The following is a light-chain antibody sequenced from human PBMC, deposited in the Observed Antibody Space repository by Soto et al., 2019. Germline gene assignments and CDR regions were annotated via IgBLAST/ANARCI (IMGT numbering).Light chain of an antibody. V-gene: IGLV2-14*01. CDR2: RVT. Sequence: QSVLTQPASVSGSPGQSITISCTGSGSDIGGGYNYVSWYQQHPDTVPKLLIYRVTNRPSGMSPRFSGSQKGSTSSLTISGGHAVDDATYYCSSYRTTPTYMLFGGATQLTVL. CDR1: GSDIGGGYNY. CDR3: SSYRTTPTYML. J-gene: IGLJ2*01.